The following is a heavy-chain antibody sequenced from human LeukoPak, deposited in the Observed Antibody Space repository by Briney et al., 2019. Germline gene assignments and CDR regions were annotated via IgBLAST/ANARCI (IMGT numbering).Heavy chain of an antibody. D-gene: IGHD3-22*01. J-gene: IGHJ3*02. CDR3: AKGSMVSMIVVADAFDI. Sequence: GGSLRLSCAASGFTFSSYAMSWVRQAPGKGLEWVSAISGSGGSTYYADSVKGRFTISRDNSKNTLYLQMNSLRAEDTAVYYCAKGSMVSMIVVADAFDIWGQGTMVTVSS. V-gene: IGHV3-23*01. CDR2: ISGSGGST. CDR1: GFTFSSYA.